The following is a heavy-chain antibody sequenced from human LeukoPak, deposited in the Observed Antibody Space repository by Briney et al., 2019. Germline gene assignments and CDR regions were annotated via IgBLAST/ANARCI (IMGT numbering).Heavy chain of an antibody. CDR2: IRYDGNNK. D-gene: IGHD7-27*01. J-gene: IGHJ3*02. CDR3: AKAFAGDLFDAFNR. V-gene: IGHV3-30*02. CDR1: GFTFSSYG. Sequence: GGSLRLSCAASGFTFSSYGMHWVRQAPGKGLEWVAFIRYDGNNKFYADSVKGRFTISRDNSKNMLNMQMNSLRPEDTAVYYCAKAFAGDLFDAFNRWGQGTMVTVSS.